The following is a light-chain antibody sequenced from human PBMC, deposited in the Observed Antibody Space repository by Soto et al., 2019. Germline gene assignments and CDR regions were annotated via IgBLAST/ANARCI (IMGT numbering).Light chain of an antibody. Sequence: IVFTQSPATLSLSPGERATLSCRASQSVSSYLAWYQQKPGQAPRLLIYDASNRATGIPARFSGSGSGTDFTLTISSLEPEDFAVYYCQQRSNWHPITFGQGTRLEIK. CDR2: DAS. J-gene: IGKJ5*01. CDR1: QSVSSY. V-gene: IGKV3-11*01. CDR3: QQRSNWHPIT.